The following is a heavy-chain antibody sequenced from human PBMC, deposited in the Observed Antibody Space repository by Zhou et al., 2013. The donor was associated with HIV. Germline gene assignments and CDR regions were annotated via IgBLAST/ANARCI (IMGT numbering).Heavy chain of an antibody. CDR1: GYTFTNYD. CDR3: ARGIVVVLAYDAFDI. D-gene: IGHD2-21*01. V-gene: IGHV1-8*03. CDR2: MNPNSGIT. Sequence: QVQLVQSGAEVRKPGASVKVSCKASGYTFTNYDINWVRQATGQGLEWMGWMNPNSGITGYAQKFQGRVTITRNTSISTAYMELSSLRSEDTAVYYCARGIVVVLAYDAFDIWGQGTVVTVSS. J-gene: IGHJ3*02.